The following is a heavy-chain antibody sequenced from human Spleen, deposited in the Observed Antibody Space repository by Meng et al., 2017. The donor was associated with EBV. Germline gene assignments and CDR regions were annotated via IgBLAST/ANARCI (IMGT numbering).Heavy chain of an antibody. CDR3: ARWNTGYDLEVGYFDY. CDR2: IYSSGST. Sequence: QMQLQESGPGLVKPSETLSLTCSVSGGSINGHYWSWIRQTPGKELEWIGYIYSSGSTTYNPSHQSRISISVDTAKNQFSLKLNPVTAADTAFYFCARWNTGYDLEVGYFDYWGLGTLVTVDS. D-gene: IGHD5-12*01. CDR1: GGSINGHY. J-gene: IGHJ4*02. V-gene: IGHV4-59*11.